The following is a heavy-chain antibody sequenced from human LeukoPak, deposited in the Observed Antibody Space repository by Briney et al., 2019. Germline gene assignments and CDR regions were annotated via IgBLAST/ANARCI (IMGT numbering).Heavy chain of an antibody. Sequence: GGSLRLSCAASGFTFDEYAMHWVRQAPGKGLEWVSGISWKGGSIGYAGSVKGRFTISRDNSKNTLYLQMNSLRAEDTAVYYCARADDYGDSLDYWGQGTLVTVSS. CDR2: ISWKGGSI. V-gene: IGHV3-9*01. J-gene: IGHJ4*02. D-gene: IGHD4-17*01. CDR3: ARADDYGDSLDY. CDR1: GFTFDEYA.